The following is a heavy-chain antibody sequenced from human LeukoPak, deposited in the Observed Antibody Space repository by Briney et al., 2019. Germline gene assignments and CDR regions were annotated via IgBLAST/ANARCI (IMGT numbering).Heavy chain of an antibody. V-gene: IGHV3-23*01. Sequence: GGSLRLSCAASGFIFSSYAMSWVRQGPGKGLEWVSAISGSGGSTYYADSVKGRFTISRDNSKNTVYLDMNSLRAEDTAVYYCARLPGIAAVGAFDIWGQGTMVTVSS. D-gene: IGHD6-13*01. CDR2: ISGSGGST. J-gene: IGHJ3*02. CDR1: GFIFSSYA. CDR3: ARLPGIAAVGAFDI.